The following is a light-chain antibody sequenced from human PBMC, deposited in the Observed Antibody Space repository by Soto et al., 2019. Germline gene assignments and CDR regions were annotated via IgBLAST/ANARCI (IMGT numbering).Light chain of an antibody. Sequence: QSALTQPPSASGTPGQSVTISCTGTSSDVGAYNYVSWYQQHPGKDPKLMIYEVTKRPSGVPDRVSGSKTCNTASLTVSGLLDEDEADYYCGAYAGSNKVFGTGTKLTVL. CDR1: SSDVGAYNY. CDR2: EVT. CDR3: GAYAGSNKV. V-gene: IGLV2-8*01. J-gene: IGLJ1*01.